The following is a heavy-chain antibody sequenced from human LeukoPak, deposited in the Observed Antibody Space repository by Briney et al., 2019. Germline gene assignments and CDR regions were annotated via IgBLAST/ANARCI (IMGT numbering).Heavy chain of an antibody. CDR2: MNPNSGNT. J-gene: IGHJ4*02. V-gene: IGHV1-8*01. Sequence: ASVKVSCKASRCTFTSYDINWVRQATGQGLEWMGWMNPNSGNTGYAQKFQGRVTMTRNTSISTAYMELSSLRSEDTAVYYCASGYSYLYYFDYWGQGTLVTVSS. D-gene: IGHD5-18*01. CDR1: RCTFTSYD. CDR3: ASGYSYLYYFDY.